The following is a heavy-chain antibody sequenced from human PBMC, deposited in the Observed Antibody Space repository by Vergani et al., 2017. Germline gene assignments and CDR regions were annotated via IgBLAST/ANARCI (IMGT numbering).Heavy chain of an antibody. Sequence: QVQLVESGGGVVQPGRSLRLSCAASGFTFSSYAMHWVRQAPGKGLEWVAVISYDGSNKYYADSVKGRFTISRDNSKNTLYLQMNSLRAEDTAVYYCARDLLVVGATNPLHWGQGTLVTVSS. CDR3: ARDLLVVGATNPLH. CDR1: GFTFSSYA. CDR2: ISYDGSNK. D-gene: IGHD1-26*01. J-gene: IGHJ4*02. V-gene: IGHV3-30-3*01.